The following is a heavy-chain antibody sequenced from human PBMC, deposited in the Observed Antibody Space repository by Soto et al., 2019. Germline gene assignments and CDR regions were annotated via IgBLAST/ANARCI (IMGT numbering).Heavy chain of an antibody. V-gene: IGHV4-34*01. Sequence: SETLSLTCAVYGGSFSGYYWSWIRQPPGKGLEWIGEINHSGSTNYNPSLKSPVTISVDTSKNQFSLKLSSVTAAHTAVYSCARGPYIVVVPAAIFNWFDPWGQGTLVTVS. CDR1: GGSFSGYY. CDR2: INHSGST. CDR3: ARGPYIVVVPAAIFNWFDP. J-gene: IGHJ5*02. D-gene: IGHD2-2*02.